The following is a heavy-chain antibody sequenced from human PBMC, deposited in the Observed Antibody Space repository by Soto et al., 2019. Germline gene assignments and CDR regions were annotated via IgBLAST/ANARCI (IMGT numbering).Heavy chain of an antibody. CDR2: IHDNDDST. Sequence: EVQLLESGGGLVQPGGSLRLSCAASGLTVATSAMSWVRQAPGKGLEWVSAIHDNDDSTFYADSVQGRFTISRDSSKNTLYLQMNSLGAENTAIYYCAAVEWWGGRIWGQGTMVTVSS. CDR1: GLTVATSA. J-gene: IGHJ3*02. CDR3: AAVEWWGGRI. V-gene: IGHV3-23*01. D-gene: IGHD2-15*01.